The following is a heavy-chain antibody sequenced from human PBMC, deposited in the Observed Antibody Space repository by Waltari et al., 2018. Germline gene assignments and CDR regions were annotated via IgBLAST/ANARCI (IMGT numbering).Heavy chain of an antibody. D-gene: IGHD3-3*01. CDR1: GFTFSSYA. J-gene: IGHJ4*02. V-gene: IGHV3-30-3*01. CDR3: AREVDYDFTSPGDY. Sequence: QVQLVESGGGVVQPGRSLRLSCAASGFTFSSYAMHWVRQAPGKGVEWLAVISYAGSNKYSSDSVKGRFTISRDNSKNTLYLQMNSRRAEDTAVYYCAREVDYDFTSPGDYWGQGTLVTVSS. CDR2: ISYAGSNK.